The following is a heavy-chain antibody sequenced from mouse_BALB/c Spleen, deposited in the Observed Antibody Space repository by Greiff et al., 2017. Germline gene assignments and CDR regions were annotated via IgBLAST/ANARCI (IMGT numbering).Heavy chain of an antibody. D-gene: IGHD2-10*01. Sequence: EVKLVESGGGLVQPGGSRKLSCAASGFTFSSFGMHWVRQAPEKGLEWVAYISSGSSTIYYADTVKGRFTISRDNPKNTLFLQMTSLRSEDTAMYYCARHPTMTPMDYWGQGTSVTVSS. V-gene: IGHV5-17*02. CDR2: ISSGSSTI. CDR3: ARHPTMTPMDY. J-gene: IGHJ4*01. CDR1: GFTFSSFG.